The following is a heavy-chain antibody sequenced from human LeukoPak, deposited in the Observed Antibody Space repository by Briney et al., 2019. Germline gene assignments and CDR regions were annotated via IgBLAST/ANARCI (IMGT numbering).Heavy chain of an antibody. J-gene: IGHJ4*02. CDR2: ISGRTSST. Sequence: GSLRLSCVASGFTFSSYAMNWVRQAPGKGLEWVSVISGRTSSTYYADSVKGRFTISRDNSKNTVYLQMNSLRADDTAVYFCAKDRESWGSSFDYWGQGTLVTVSS. CDR3: AKDRESWGSSFDY. V-gene: IGHV3-23*01. CDR1: GFTFSSYA. D-gene: IGHD6-6*01.